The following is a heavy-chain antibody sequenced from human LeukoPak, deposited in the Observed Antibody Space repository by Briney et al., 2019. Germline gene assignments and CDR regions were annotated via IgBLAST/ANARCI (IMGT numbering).Heavy chain of an antibody. CDR1: GFTFSSYA. D-gene: IGHD6-6*01. CDR2: ISGSGGST. V-gene: IGHV3-23*01. J-gene: IGHJ6*02. CDR3: ARDGQLDYGMDV. Sequence: GGSLRLSCAASGFTFSSYAMSWVRQAPGKGLEWVSAISGSGGSTYYADSVKGRFTISRDNSKNTLYLQMNSLRAEDTAVYYCARDGQLDYGMDVWGQGTTVTVSS.